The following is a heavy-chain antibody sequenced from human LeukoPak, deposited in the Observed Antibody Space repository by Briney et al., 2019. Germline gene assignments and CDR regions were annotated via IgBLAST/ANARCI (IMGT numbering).Heavy chain of an antibody. Sequence: SETLSLTCAVYGGSFSGHYWSWIRQPPGKGLEWIGEIKHSGSTNYNPSLKSRVTISVDTSKNQFSLKLSSVTAADTAVYYCARGGGGGLFVAFIIWGQGKMSPSLQ. CDR3: ARGGGGGLFVAFII. D-gene: IGHD1-26*01. CDR1: GGSFSGHY. CDR2: IKHSGST. J-gene: IGHJ3*02. V-gene: IGHV4-34*01.